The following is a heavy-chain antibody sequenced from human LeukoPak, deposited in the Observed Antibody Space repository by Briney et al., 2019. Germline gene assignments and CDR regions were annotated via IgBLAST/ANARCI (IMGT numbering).Heavy chain of an antibody. CDR1: GGSISSSSYY. CDR2: IYYSGST. J-gene: IGHJ6*04. CDR3: ARGMTTALGV. V-gene: IGHV4-39*07. Sequence: PSETLSLTCTVSGGSISSSSYYWGWIRQPPGKGLEWIGSIYYSGSTYYNPSLKSRVTISVDTSKNQFSLKLSSVTAADTAVYYCARGMTTALGVWGKGTTVTVSS. D-gene: IGHD4-17*01.